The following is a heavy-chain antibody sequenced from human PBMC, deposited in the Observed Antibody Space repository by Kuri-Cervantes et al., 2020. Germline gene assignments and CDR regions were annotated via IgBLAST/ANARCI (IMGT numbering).Heavy chain of an antibody. CDR1: GFTFSIYA. Sequence: GESLKISCAASGFTFSIYAMNWVRQAPGKGLEWVSSISYSGATTFYAESVRGRFNISRDNSKNSVFLQMNSLRAEDTAVYYCARALIYGSGSPGGYWGQGTLVTVSS. CDR2: ISYSGATT. CDR3: ARALIYGSGSPGGY. D-gene: IGHD3-10*01. V-gene: IGHV3-23*01. J-gene: IGHJ4*02.